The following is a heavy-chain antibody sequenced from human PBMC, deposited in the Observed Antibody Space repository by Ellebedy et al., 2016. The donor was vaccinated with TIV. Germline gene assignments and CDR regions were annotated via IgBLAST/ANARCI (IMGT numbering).Heavy chain of an antibody. CDR1: GGSISSSSHY. Sequence: SETLSLTXTVSGGSISSSSHYWGWIRQPPGKGLEWIGSIHYSGNTYDNPSLKSRITISVDTSKNQFSLKLSSVTAADTAVYYCARDAWGRDAFDIWGQGTMVTVSS. D-gene: IGHD7-27*01. V-gene: IGHV4-39*07. J-gene: IGHJ3*02. CDR2: IHYSGNT. CDR3: ARDAWGRDAFDI.